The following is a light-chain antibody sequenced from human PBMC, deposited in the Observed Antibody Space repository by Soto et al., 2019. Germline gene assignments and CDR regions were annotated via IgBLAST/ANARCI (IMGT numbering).Light chain of an antibody. CDR2: DVS. CDR1: SSDVGGYNY. V-gene: IGLV2-14*03. J-gene: IGLJ1*01. Sequence: QSALTQPASVSGSPGQAITISCSGTSSDVGGYNYVSWYQQHPGKAPRLMIYDVSNRPSGVSDRFSGSKSGNTATLTISGLQAEDEADYYCSSYTCDNTYVFASGTKLTVL. CDR3: SSYTCDNTYV.